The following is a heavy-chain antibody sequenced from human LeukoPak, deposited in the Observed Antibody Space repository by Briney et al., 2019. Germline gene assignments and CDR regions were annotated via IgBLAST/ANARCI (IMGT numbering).Heavy chain of an antibody. V-gene: IGHV4-4*07. CDR3: ARAYYDTSGYPGWYFDL. Sequence: TQTLSLTCTVSGGFISSYYWSWLLQPAGKGLQSLRRIYTSGSTNSNPSFKSRVTMSVDTSKNQFSLKLTSVTAADTAVYYCARAYYDTSGYPGWYFDLWGRGTLVTVSS. J-gene: IGHJ2*01. CDR1: GGFISSYY. D-gene: IGHD3-22*01. CDR2: IYTSGST.